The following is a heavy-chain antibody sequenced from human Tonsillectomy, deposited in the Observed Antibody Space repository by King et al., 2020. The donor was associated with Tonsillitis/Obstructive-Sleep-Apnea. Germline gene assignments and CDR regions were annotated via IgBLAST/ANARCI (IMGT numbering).Heavy chain of an antibody. CDR2: IKIKTDVGTT. CDR1: GFTFSNAW. CDR3: TTVNYDYIWGSYRLSFAFDI. V-gene: IGHV3-15*01. Sequence: VQLVESGGGLVKPGGSLRLSCAASGFTFSNAWMSWVRQAPGKGLEWVGRIKIKTDVGTTDYAAPVKGRFTNSRDDSKNTLYLQMNSLKTEDTAVYYFTTVNYDYIWGSYRLSFAFDIWGQGTMVTVSS. J-gene: IGHJ3*02. D-gene: IGHD3-16*02.